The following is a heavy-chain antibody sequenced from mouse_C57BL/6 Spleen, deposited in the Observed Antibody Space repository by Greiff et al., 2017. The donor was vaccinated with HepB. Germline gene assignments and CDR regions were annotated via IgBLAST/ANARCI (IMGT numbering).Heavy chain of an antibody. CDR2: ISYDGSN. Sequence: ESGPGLVKPSQSLSLTCSVTGYSITSGYYWNWIRQFPGNKLEWMGYISYDGSNNYNPSLKNRISITRDTSKNQFFLKLNSVTTEDTATYYCARGAYYGSSPWFAYWGQGTLVTVSA. J-gene: IGHJ3*01. D-gene: IGHD1-1*01. CDR3: ARGAYYGSSPWFAY. CDR1: GYSITSGYY. V-gene: IGHV3-6*01.